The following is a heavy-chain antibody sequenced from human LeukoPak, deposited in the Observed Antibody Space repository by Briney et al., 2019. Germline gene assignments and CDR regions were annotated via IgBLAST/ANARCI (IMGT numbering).Heavy chain of an antibody. CDR2: ISGSGGST. Sequence: GGSLRLFCAASGFTFSNYAMTWVRQAPGKGLEWVSTISGSGGSTYYADSAKGRFTISRDNSKNTLYLQMNSLRVEDTAVYYCARHIVGATQHFDSWGQGTLVTVSS. V-gene: IGHV3-23*01. CDR1: GFTFSNYA. CDR3: ARHIVGATQHFDS. J-gene: IGHJ4*02. D-gene: IGHD1-26*01.